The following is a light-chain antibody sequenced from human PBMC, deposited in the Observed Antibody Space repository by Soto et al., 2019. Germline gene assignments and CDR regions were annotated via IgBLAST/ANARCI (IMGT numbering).Light chain of an antibody. Sequence: EIGMTQSPATLSVSPGERATLSCRASQSVAGNVAWYQQKLGQAPRLLIYGSSTRAAGIPARFRGSGSGTEFTLTISSLQSEDFAVYYCQQYNKWPPLTFGGGTKVEIK. CDR3: QQYNKWPPLT. CDR1: QSVAGN. J-gene: IGKJ4*01. CDR2: GSS. V-gene: IGKV3D-15*01.